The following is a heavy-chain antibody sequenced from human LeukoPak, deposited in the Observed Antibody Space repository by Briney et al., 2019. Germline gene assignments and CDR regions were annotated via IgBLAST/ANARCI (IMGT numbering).Heavy chain of an antibody. V-gene: IGHV3-30*02. CDR3: TKEMADRREAFDY. Sequence: AGGSLRLSCAASGFTFSNYGIHWVRQAPGKGLEWVAFVRYDGSNKYYADSVKGRFTISRDNSKNTLYLQMNGLRAEDTAVYYCTKEMADRREAFDYWGQGTLATVSS. J-gene: IGHJ4*02. CDR2: VRYDGSNK. D-gene: IGHD6-6*01. CDR1: GFTFSNYG.